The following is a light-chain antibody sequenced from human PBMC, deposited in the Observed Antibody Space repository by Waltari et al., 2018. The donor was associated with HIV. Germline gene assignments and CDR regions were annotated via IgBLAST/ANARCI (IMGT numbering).Light chain of an antibody. CDR2: DVS. Sequence: QSALTQPASVSGSPGQSITISCTGTSRDVGGYNYVAWYQQHPGKAPKLMIYDVSNRPSGVSNRFSGSKSGNTASLTISGLQAEDEADYYCSSYTSSSPYAFGTGTNVTVL. CDR3: SSYTSSSPYA. CDR1: SRDVGGYNY. V-gene: IGLV2-14*03. J-gene: IGLJ1*01.